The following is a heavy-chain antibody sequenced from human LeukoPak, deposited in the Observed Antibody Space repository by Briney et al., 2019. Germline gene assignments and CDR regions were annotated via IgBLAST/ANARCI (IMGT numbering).Heavy chain of an antibody. CDR2: INPNTGGT. J-gene: IGHJ4*02. D-gene: IGHD4-17*01. CDR1: GYIFTGCY. Sequence: ASVKVSCKASGYIFTGCYLRWVRQALGQGLEWMGRINPNTGGTDYAQKFQGRATMTRDTSISTAYMEVSRLTSDDAAVCFCAISRDYGDYYFDSWGQGTLVTVSS. V-gene: IGHV1-2*06. CDR3: AISRDYGDYYFDS.